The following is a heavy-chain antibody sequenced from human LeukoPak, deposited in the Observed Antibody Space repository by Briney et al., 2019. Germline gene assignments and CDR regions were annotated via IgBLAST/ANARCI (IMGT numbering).Heavy chain of an antibody. CDR1: GGSISGYY. CDR3: ARVGATVAGSDAFDP. J-gene: IGHJ5*02. D-gene: IGHD6-19*01. Sequence: PSETLSLTCTVSGGSISGYYWSWVRQPPGKGLEWIGYIYYSGSTNYNPSLKSRVTMSVDTSKNHVSLKLASVTAADTAVYYCARVGATVAGSDAFDPWGQGTLVTVSS. CDR2: IYYSGST. V-gene: IGHV4-59*08.